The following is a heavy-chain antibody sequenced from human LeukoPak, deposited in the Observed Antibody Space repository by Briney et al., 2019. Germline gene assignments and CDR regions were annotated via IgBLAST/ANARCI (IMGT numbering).Heavy chain of an antibody. CDR3: ARGGSRYYDSSAYYYGY. V-gene: IGHV4-38-2*02. J-gene: IGHJ4*02. D-gene: IGHD3-22*01. CDR1: GYSISSGYY. Sequence: SETLSLTCTVSGYSISSGYYWGWIRQPPGKGLEWIGSIYHSGSTYYNPSLKSRVTVSVDTSKNQFSLKLSSVTAADTAVYYCARGGSRYYDSSAYYYGYWGQGTLVTVSS. CDR2: IYHSGST.